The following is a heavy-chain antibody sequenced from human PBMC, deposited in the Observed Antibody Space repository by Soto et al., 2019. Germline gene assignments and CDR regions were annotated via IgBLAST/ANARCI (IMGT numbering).Heavy chain of an antibody. D-gene: IGHD4-17*01. CDR2: ISAYNGNT. CDR1: GYTFTSYG. V-gene: IGHV1-18*01. J-gene: IGHJ3*02. Sequence: QVQLVQSGAEVKKPGASVKVSRKASGYTFTSYGISWVRQAPGQGLEWMGWISAYNGNTNYAQKLQGRVTMTTDTSTSTAYMELRSLRSDDTAVYYCARGSPGDYGGNRGDAFDIWGQGTMVTVSS. CDR3: ARGSPGDYGGNRGDAFDI.